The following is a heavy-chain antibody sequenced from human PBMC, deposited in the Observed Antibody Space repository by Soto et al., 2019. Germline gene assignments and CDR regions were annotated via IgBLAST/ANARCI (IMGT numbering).Heavy chain of an antibody. D-gene: IGHD2-15*01. CDR2: IYHSGST. Sequence: GHAWRWIRQPPGKGLEWIGYIYHSGSTYYNPSLKSRVTISVDRSKNQFSLKLGSVTAADTAGYYCARGLVVAAENWGQGPLVYGSS. CDR3: ARGLVVAAEN. V-gene: IGHV4-30-2*01. CDR1: GHA. J-gene: IGHJ4*02.